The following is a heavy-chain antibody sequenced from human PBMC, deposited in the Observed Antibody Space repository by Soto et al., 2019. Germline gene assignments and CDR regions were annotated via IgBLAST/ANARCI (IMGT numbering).Heavy chain of an antibody. J-gene: IGHJ6*02. CDR1: GGTFSSYA. CDR3: ARDEGPEDIVVVPAALPDYYYGMDV. D-gene: IGHD2-2*01. CDR2: IIPIFGTA. Sequence: ASVKVSCKASGGTFSSYAISWVRQAPGQGLEWMGGIIPIFGTANYAQKSQGRVTITADEPTSTAYMGLSSLRSEDTAVYYCARDEGPEDIVVVPAALPDYYYGMDVWGQGTTVTVSS. V-gene: IGHV1-69*13.